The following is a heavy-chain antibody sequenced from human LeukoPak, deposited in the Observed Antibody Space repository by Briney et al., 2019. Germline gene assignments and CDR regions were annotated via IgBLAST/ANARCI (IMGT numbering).Heavy chain of an antibody. V-gene: IGHV3-72*01. CDR2: TRNKANSYTT. D-gene: IGHD3-3*01. J-gene: IGHJ2*01. Sequence: GGSLRLSCAASGFTFSSYEMNWVRQAPGKGLEWVGRTRNKANSYTTEYAASVKGRFTISRDDSKNSLYLQMNSLKTEDTAVYYCARISGYYDFWSGYYIGWYFDLWGRGTLVTVSS. CDR1: GFTFSSYE. CDR3: ARISGYYDFWSGYYIGWYFDL.